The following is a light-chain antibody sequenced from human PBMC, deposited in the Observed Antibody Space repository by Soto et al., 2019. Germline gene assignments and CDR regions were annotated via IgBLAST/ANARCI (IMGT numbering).Light chain of an antibody. Sequence: EIVMTQSPASVCVSPGERDNLXCRASQSLCSDLAWYQQTNGEAPRLLIYCASTRDTGTTGRFSGSGYGKDFNITISSLQSEDLAVYDCQQYSDWWTFGQGTKVDIK. J-gene: IGKJ1*01. CDR1: QSLCSD. V-gene: IGKV3D-15*01. CDR3: QQYSDWWT. CDR2: CAS.